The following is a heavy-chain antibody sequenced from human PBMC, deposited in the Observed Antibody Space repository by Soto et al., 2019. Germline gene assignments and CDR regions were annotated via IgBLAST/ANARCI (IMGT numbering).Heavy chain of an antibody. CDR3: ARDRERYSSSWYRDYYYGMDV. D-gene: IGHD6-13*01. Sequence: GGSLRLSCAASGFTFSDYYMSWIRQAPGKGLEWVSYSSSSSSYTNYADSVKGRFTISRDNAKNSLYLQMNSLRAEDTAVYYCARDRERYSSSWYRDYYYGMDVWGQGTTVT. V-gene: IGHV3-11*06. CDR2: SSSSSSYT. J-gene: IGHJ6*02. CDR1: GFTFSDYY.